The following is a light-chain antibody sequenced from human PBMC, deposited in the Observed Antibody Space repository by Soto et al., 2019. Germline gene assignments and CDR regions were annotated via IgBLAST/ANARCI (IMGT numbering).Light chain of an antibody. CDR1: QSVSSN. Sequence: EVVLMQSPATLSVSPGERATLSCRASQSVSSNLAWYQQKPGQSPRLLIYGASTRATGVPARFSGSGSGTDFPLTISSLQSEDFAVYYCQQYDNWPPYTFGQGTKLQI. V-gene: IGKV3-15*01. J-gene: IGKJ2*01. CDR2: GAS. CDR3: QQYDNWPPYT.